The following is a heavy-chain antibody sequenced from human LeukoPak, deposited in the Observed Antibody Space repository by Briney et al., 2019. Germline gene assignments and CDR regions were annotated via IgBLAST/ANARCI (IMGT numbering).Heavy chain of an antibody. V-gene: IGHV3-23*01. CDR1: GFTFSNYG. Sequence: PGGSLRLSCAAFGFTFSNYGMNWVRQAPGKGLEWVSAFSGSGGSTYYADSVKGRFTISRDNSKNTLYLQMNSLRAEDTAVYYCAKIRLGELSSIDYWGQGTLVTVSS. J-gene: IGHJ4*02. D-gene: IGHD3-16*02. CDR2: FSGSGGST. CDR3: AKIRLGELSSIDY.